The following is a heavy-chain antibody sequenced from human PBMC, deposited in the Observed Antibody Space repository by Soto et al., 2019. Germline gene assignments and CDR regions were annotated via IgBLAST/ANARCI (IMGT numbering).Heavy chain of an antibody. J-gene: IGHJ4*01. V-gene: IGHV3-48*03. D-gene: IGHD4-4*01. Sequence: GVSLRLSCAASGFTFSSYQMNWVRQAPGKVLEWVSYISGSGIDIHFTDSVKGRFTISRDNAKTSMYLQMESLRPEDTAIYYCEREGVNNYTDYYFDLWGQGAMVTVSS. CDR1: GFTFSSYQ. CDR3: EREGVNNYTDYYFDL. CDR2: ISGSGIDI.